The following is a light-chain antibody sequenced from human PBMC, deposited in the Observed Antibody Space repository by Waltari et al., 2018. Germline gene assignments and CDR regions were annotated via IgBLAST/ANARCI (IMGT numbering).Light chain of an antibody. V-gene: IGKV1-5*03. CDR3: LQYKSYPWT. J-gene: IGKJ1*01. CDR1: QSIVVW. Sequence: DIQVTQSPSTLSASVGDRVTIICRASQSIVVWLAWYQQKPGKAPRLLIYKASYLESGVPSRFSGSASGTAFTLTISSLQADDFATYYCLQYKSYPWTFGQGTTVEIK. CDR2: KAS.